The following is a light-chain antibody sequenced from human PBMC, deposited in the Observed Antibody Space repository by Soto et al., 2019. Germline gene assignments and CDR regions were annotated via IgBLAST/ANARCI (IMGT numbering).Light chain of an antibody. Sequence: EIAMTQSPATLSVSPGERATLSCRASQSVSSKLAWYQQKPGQAPRLLIYGASSRATGIPDRFSGSGSGTDFTLTISRLEPEDFAVYYCQQYGSFLITFGQGTRLEIK. CDR2: GAS. J-gene: IGKJ5*01. CDR1: QSVSSK. V-gene: IGKV3-20*01. CDR3: QQYGSFLIT.